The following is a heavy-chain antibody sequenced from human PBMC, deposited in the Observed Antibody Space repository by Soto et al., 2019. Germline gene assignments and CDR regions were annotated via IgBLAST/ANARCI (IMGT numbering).Heavy chain of an antibody. CDR2: IYHSGST. D-gene: IGHD2-15*01. CDR3: VSNGALLLPQNSPSYGDV. CDR1: GGSISSSNW. J-gene: IGHJ6*02. Sequence: QVQLQESGPGLVKPSGTLSLTCAVSGGSISSSNWWSWVRQPPGKGLEWIGEIYHSGSTNYNPSLKSRVTISEDKSKNQFSLKLSSVTAADTAVYYCVSNGALLLPQNSPSYGDVWGQGTTVTVSS. V-gene: IGHV4-4*02.